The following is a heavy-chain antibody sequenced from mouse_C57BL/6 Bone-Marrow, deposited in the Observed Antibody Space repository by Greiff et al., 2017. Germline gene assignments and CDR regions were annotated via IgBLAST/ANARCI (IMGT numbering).Heavy chain of an antibody. CDR3: AKHLYYFDY. CDR2: IYPCDGST. V-gene: IGHV1-78*01. CDR1: GYTFTDHT. J-gene: IGHJ2*01. Sequence: QVQLKESDAELVKPGASVTISCKVSGYTFTDHTIHWMKQRPEQGLEWIGYIYPCDGSTKYNEKFKGRATFPADKSSSTAYMHLNSLTTEDSAVYFCAKHLYYFDYWGQGTTLTGSS.